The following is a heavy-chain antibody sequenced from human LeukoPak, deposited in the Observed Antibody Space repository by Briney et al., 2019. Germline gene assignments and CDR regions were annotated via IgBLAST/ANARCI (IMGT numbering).Heavy chain of an antibody. Sequence: SETLSLTCTVSGGSINNYYWSWIRQPPGKGLEWIGYIYYRGSTNYNPSLKGRVTFSVDTSKNQFSLKLNSVTAADTAVYYCARDLGSSWFEPLDYWGQGILVIVSS. V-gene: IGHV4-59*01. CDR2: IYYRGST. CDR3: ARDLGSSWFEPLDY. J-gene: IGHJ4*02. D-gene: IGHD6-13*01. CDR1: GGSINNYY.